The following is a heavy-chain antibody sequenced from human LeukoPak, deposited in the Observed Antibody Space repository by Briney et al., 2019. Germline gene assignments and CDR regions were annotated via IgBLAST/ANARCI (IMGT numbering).Heavy chain of an antibody. D-gene: IGHD1-26*01. Sequence: GGSLRLSCAASGFTFSSYWMSWVRQAPGKGLEWVANIKQDGSEKYYVDSVKGRLTISRDNAKNSLYLQMNSLRAEDTAVYYCASLVGSRIVGATYFDYWGQGTLVTVSS. J-gene: IGHJ4*02. CDR3: ASLVGSRIVGATYFDY. CDR2: IKQDGSEK. CDR1: GFTFSSYW. V-gene: IGHV3-7*01.